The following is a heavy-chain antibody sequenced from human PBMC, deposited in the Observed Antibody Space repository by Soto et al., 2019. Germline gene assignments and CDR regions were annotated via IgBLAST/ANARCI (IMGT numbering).Heavy chain of an antibody. Sequence: QVQLVESGGGVVQPGRSLRLSCAASGFTFSSYGMHWVRQAPGKGLEWVAVIWYDGSNKYYADSVKGRFTISRDNSKNTLYLQMNSLRAEDTAVYYCARDLTTYYYDSSGYGHPTEFDYWGQGTLVTVSS. J-gene: IGHJ4*02. V-gene: IGHV3-33*01. D-gene: IGHD3-22*01. CDR1: GFTFSSYG. CDR3: ARDLTTYYYDSSGYGHPTEFDY. CDR2: IWYDGSNK.